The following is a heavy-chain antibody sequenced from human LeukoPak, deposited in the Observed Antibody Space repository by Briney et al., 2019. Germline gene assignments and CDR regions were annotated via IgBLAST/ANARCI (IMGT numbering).Heavy chain of an antibody. CDR1: GFTFSNYG. D-gene: IGHD3-16*01. CDR3: AGGSSVMLMDLQ. J-gene: IGHJ4*02. V-gene: IGHV3-33*01. CDR2: IWYDGVNK. Sequence: PGRSLRLSCAASGFTFSNYGIHWVRQAPGKGLEWVAVIWYDGVNKYYADSVKGRFTVSRDNSKNTLYLQMDSLRAEDTAVYYCAGGSSVMLMDLQWGQGTLVTVSS.